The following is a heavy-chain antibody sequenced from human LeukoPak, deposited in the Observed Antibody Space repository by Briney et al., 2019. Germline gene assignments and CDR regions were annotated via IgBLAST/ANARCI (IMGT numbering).Heavy chain of an antibody. J-gene: IGHJ4*02. CDR1: GDSISSYY. V-gene: IGHV4-59*12. Sequence: SETLSLTCTVTGDSISSYYWSWIRQPPGKGLEWIGYIYYSGSTDYNPSLKSRVTISVDTSKNQFSLKLSSVTAADAAVYYCARDRAYSGYDYTSDYWGQGTLVTASS. CDR2: IYYSGST. CDR3: ARDRAYSGYDYTSDY. D-gene: IGHD5-12*01.